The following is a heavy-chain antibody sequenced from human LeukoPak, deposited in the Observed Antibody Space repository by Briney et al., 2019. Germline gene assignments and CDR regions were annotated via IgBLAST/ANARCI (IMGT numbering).Heavy chain of an antibody. D-gene: IGHD1-20*01. J-gene: IGHJ4*02. Sequence: PGGSLRLSCAASGFTFNRHAMHWVRQAPGKGLVWVSRIKSDGITITYADSVKGRFTISRDNAKNTLYLQMNSLRAEDTAVYYCLRDLNWSLDQWGQGTLVTVSS. CDR3: LRDLNWSLDQ. V-gene: IGHV3-74*01. CDR2: IKSDGITI. CDR1: GFTFNRHA.